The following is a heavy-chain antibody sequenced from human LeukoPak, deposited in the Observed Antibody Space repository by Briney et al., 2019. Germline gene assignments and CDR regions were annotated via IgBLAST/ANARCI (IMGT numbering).Heavy chain of an antibody. CDR3: AKRHYDFWSGYQNQMYYFDY. D-gene: IGHD3-3*01. J-gene: IGHJ4*02. CDR1: GSTFSSYA. CDR2: ISGSGVST. Sequence: GGSLRLSCAASGSTFSSYAMSWVRQAPGKGLEWVSAISGSGVSTYYADSVKGRFTISRDNSKNTLYLQMNSLRAEDTAVYYCAKRHYDFWSGYQNQMYYFDYWGQGTLVTVSS. V-gene: IGHV3-23*01.